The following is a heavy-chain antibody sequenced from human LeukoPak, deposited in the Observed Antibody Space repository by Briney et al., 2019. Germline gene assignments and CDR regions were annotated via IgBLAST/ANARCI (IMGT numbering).Heavy chain of an antibody. CDR3: AREDGVEGSGSYYDY. CDR1: GGSISSGDYY. D-gene: IGHD3-10*01. V-gene: IGHV4-30-4*01. CDR2: IYYSGST. J-gene: IGHJ4*02. Sequence: PSQTLSLTCTVSGGSISSGDYYWSWIRQPPGKGLEWIGYIYYSGSTYYNPSLKSRVTISVDTPKNQFSLKLSSVTAADTAVYYCAREDGVEGSGSYYDYWGQGTLVTVSS.